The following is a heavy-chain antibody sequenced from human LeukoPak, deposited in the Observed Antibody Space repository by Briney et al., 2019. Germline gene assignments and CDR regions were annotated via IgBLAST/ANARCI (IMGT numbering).Heavy chain of an antibody. J-gene: IGHJ6*03. D-gene: IGHD4-17*01. Sequence: GGSLRLSCAASGFTVSSNYMSWVRQAPGKGLEWVSVIYSGGSTYYADSVKGRFTISRDNSKNTLYLQMNSLRAEDTAVYYCARYYGNYYYYMDVWGKGTTVTISS. CDR2: IYSGGST. V-gene: IGHV3-53*01. CDR3: ARYYGNYYYYMDV. CDR1: GFTVSSNY.